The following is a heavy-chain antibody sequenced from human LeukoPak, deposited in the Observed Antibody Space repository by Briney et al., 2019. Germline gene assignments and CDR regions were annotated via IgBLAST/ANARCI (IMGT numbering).Heavy chain of an antibody. CDR3: AREMVATADY. V-gene: IGHV3-11*04. CDR1: GFTFSDYY. Sequence: PGGSLRLSCAASGFTFSDYYMSWIRQAPGKGLEWLSYISSGGSSISYADSVQGRFTISRDNAKNSLYLQMNSLRAEDTAMYYRAREMVATADYWGQGTLVTVSS. CDR2: ISSGGSSI. D-gene: IGHD5-12*01. J-gene: IGHJ4*02.